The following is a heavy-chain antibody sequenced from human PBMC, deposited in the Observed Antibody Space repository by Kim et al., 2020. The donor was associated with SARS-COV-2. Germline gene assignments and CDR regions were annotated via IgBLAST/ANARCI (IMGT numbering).Heavy chain of an antibody. V-gene: IGHV3-33*01. CDR1: GFTFSSYG. Sequence: GGSLRLSCAASGFTFSSYGMHWFRQAPGKGLEWVAVIWYDGSNKYYADSVKGRFTISRDNSKNTLYLQMNSLRAEDTAVYYCARDNLIVGAIEPGAFDIWGQGTMVTVSS. CDR3: ARDNLIVGAIEPGAFDI. J-gene: IGHJ3*02. D-gene: IGHD1-26*01. CDR2: IWYDGSNK.